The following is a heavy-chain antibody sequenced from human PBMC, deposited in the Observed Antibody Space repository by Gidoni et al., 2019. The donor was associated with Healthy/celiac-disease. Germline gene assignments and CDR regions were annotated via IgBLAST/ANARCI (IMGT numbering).Heavy chain of an antibody. CDR1: GYTFPGYY. V-gene: IGHV1-2*06. D-gene: IGHD1-26*01. J-gene: IGHJ3*02. CDR2: INPNSGGT. CDR3: ARDEAHSGSYPYDAFDI. Sequence: QVQLVQSGAEGKKPGASVKVSCKASGYTFPGYYMHWVRQAPGQGLEWMGRINPNSGGTNYAQKFQGRVTMTRDTSISTAYMELSRLRSDDTAVYYCARDEAHSGSYPYDAFDIWGQGTMVTVSS.